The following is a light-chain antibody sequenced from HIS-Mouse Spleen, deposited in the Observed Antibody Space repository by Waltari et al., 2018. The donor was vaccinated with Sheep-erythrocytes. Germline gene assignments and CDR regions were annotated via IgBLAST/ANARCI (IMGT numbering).Light chain of an antibody. CDR2: AAS. CDR1: QGISSA. CDR3: QQFNNYPRT. V-gene: IGKV1D-13*01. J-gene: IGKJ1*01. Sequence: ALQLTQSPTSLSASLGDRVTITCRASQGISSALAWYQQKPGKAPKLLIYAASSLESGVPSRFSGSGSGTDFTLTISSLQPEDFATYYCQQFNNYPRTFGQGTKVEIK.